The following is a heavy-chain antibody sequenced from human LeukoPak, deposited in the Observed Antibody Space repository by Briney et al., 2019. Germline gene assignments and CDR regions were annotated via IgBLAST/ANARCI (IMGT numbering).Heavy chain of an antibody. Sequence: GGSLRLSCVVSGFTFSNYEMNWVRQAPGKGLEWVSYISSSGSTTYYADSVKGRFTISRDNAKNSLYLQMNSLRAEDTAVYYCARQGYRGYDYHFDYWGQGTLVTVSS. CDR2: ISSSGSTT. J-gene: IGHJ4*02. D-gene: IGHD5-12*01. V-gene: IGHV3-48*03. CDR1: GFTFSNYE. CDR3: ARQGYRGYDYHFDY.